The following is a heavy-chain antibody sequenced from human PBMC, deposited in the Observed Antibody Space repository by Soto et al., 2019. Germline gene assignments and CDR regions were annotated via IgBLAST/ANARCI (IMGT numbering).Heavy chain of an antibody. D-gene: IGHD3-10*01. CDR2: ISGSGGST. J-gene: IGHJ4*01. Sequence: GGSLRLSCAASGFTFSSYAMSWVRQAPGKGLEWVSAISGSGGSTYYADSVKGRFTISRDNSKNTLYLQINSLRAEDTAVYYCAKANAYYYGSGSYYPPPEWGHGTLVTVSS. CDR1: GFTFSSYA. V-gene: IGHV3-23*01. CDR3: AKANAYYYGSGSYYPPPE.